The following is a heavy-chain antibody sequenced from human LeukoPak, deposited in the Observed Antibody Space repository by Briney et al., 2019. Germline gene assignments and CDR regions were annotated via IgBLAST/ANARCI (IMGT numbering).Heavy chain of an antibody. CDR2: IYSGGST. CDR3: ARDILEYDYDSSCYYDAFVI. J-gene: IGHJ3*02. D-gene: IGHD3-22*01. CDR1: GFTVISTY. Sequence: PGGSLRLSCAASGFTVISTYMSWVRQAPGKGLEWVSIIYSGGSTYYADSVKGRFTISRDNSKNTLYLQMNSLRAEDTAVYYCARDILEYDYDSSCYYDAFVIWGHGGMVTVSS. V-gene: IGHV3-66*01.